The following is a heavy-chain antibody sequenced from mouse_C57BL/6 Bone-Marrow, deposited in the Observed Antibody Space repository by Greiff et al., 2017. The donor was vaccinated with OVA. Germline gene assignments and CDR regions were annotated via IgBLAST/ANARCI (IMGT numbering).Heavy chain of an antibody. V-gene: IGHV1-64*01. CDR1: GYTFTSYW. D-gene: IGHD2-1*01. CDR3: SGHYGNYCDY. J-gene: IGHJ2*01. CDR2: IRTNSGST. Sequence: QVQLQQPGAELVKPGASVKLSCKASGYTFTSYWMHWVKQSPGPGLEWIGMIRTNSGSTNYNEKIKSKATLTVDQSSSTSYMQLCSLTSEDSAVYYCSGHYGNYCDYWGQGTTLTVSS.